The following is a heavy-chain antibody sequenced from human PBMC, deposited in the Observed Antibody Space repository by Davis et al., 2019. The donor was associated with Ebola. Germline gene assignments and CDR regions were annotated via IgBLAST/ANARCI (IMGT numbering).Heavy chain of an antibody. J-gene: IGHJ6*02. V-gene: IGHV3-74*01. CDR2: INSDGSST. CDR3: ARGEGPYYYYYGMDV. Sequence: HTGGSLRLSCAASGFTFSSYWMHWVRQAPGKGLVWVSRINSDGSSTSYADSVKGRFTISRDNAKNTLYLQMNSLRAEDTAVYYCARGEGPYYYYYGMDVWGQGTTVTVSS. CDR1: GFTFSSYW.